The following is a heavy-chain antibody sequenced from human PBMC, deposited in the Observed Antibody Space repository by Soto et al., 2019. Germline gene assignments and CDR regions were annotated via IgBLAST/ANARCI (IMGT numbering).Heavy chain of an antibody. CDR1: GFPLSNYA. CDR2: ILHDGSNK. J-gene: IGHJ6*02. Sequence: QVHLVESGGGVVQPGRSLRLSCAPSGFPLSNYAMFWVRQAPGKGLEWVALILHDGSNKYYGDSVKGRFTISRDNSRNTLYLLMDSLRAEDTAVYYCAREYRRGSGEFSTKYGMDVWGQGTTVTVSS. D-gene: IGHD3-10*01. V-gene: IGHV3-30-3*01. CDR3: AREYRRGSGEFSTKYGMDV.